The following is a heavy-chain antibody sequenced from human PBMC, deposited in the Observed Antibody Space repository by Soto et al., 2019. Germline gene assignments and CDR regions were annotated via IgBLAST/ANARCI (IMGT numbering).Heavy chain of an antibody. Sequence: AASVKVSCKASGYTFTSYAMHWVRQAPGQRLEWMGWINAGNGNTKYSQKFQGRVTITRDTSASTAYMELSSLRSEDTAVYYCAVFKGTHYYYGMDVWGQGTTVTVSS. V-gene: IGHV1-3*01. CDR1: GYTFTSYA. CDR2: INAGNGNT. J-gene: IGHJ6*02. CDR3: AVFKGTHYYYGMDV.